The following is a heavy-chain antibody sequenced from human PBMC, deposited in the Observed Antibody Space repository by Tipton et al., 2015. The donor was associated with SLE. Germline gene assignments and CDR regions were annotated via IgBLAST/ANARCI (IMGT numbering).Heavy chain of an antibody. CDR2: INQSGST. Sequence: TLSLTCTVSGGSISSSNYYWGWIRQPPGKGLEWIGEINQSGSTNYNPSLKSRVTISEDRSEKQISLKLTSVTAADTAVYYCARLSGSEPAVWGQGTTVTVSS. CDR3: ARLSGSEPAV. CDR1: GGSISSSNYY. J-gene: IGHJ6*02. V-gene: IGHV4-39*07. D-gene: IGHD1-26*01.